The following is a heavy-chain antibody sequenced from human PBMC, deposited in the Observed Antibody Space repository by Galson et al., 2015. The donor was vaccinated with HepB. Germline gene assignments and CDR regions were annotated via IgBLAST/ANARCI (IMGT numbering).Heavy chain of an antibody. J-gene: IGHJ6*02. CDR1: GGSINTDSYY. D-gene: IGHD3-3*02. CDR3: ARALGGSYFYGMDV. Sequence: SEPLSLTCIVSGGSINTDSYYWNWIRQPPGKGLEWIGSVHNSGVTYYNPSLQSRVTISRDTSKNQFSLRVRSVTATDTAVYYCARALGGSYFYGMDVWGQGTTVTVSS. CDR2: VHNSGVT. V-gene: IGHV4-39*01.